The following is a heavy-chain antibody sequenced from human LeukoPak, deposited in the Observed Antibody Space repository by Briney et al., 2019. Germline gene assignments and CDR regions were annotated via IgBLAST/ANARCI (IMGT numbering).Heavy chain of an antibody. V-gene: IGHV3-30*18. D-gene: IGHD3-22*01. CDR2: ISYDGSKK. J-gene: IGHJ4*02. CDR1: GFTFSSYG. CDR3: AKSAAITMIVVVEIDY. Sequence: GRSLRLSCAPSGFTFSSYGMHWVRQAPGKGLEWVAVISYDGSKKYYADSVKGRFTISRDNSKNRLYLQMNSLRAEDTAVYYCAKSAAITMIVVVEIDYWGQGTLVTVSS.